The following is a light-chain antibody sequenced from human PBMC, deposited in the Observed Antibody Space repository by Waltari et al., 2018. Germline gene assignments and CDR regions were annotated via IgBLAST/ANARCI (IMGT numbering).Light chain of an antibody. CDR2: DVS. CDR1: SSDVGGYNY. CDR3: SSYTSNNIWV. V-gene: IGLV2-14*01. J-gene: IGLJ3*02. Sequence: QSALTQPASVSGSPGQSITISCTGTSSDVGGYNYVSWYQQNPGKAPKFMIYDVSQRPSGVSNRFSGSKSGNTASLTISGLQAEDEADYYCSSYTSNNIWVFGGGTKLTVL.